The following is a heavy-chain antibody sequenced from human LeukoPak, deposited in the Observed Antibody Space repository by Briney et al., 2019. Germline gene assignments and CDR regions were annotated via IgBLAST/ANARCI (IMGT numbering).Heavy chain of an antibody. CDR1: GGSISSSSYY. J-gene: IGHJ4*02. CDR2: IYYSGST. Sequence: SETLSLTCTVSGGSISSSSYYWGWSRQPPGKGLEWIGSIYYSGSTYYNPSLKSRVTISVDTSKNQFSLKLSSVTAADTAVYYCARDFDWLNWGQGTLVTVSS. CDR3: ARDFDWLN. D-gene: IGHD3-9*01. V-gene: IGHV4-39*02.